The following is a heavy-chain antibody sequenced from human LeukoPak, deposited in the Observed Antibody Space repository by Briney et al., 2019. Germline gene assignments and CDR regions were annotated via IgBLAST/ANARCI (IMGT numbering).Heavy chain of an antibody. D-gene: IGHD3-3*01. V-gene: IGHV4-34*01. CDR2: INHSGST. Sequence: PSETLSLTCAVYGGSFSGYYWSWIRQPPGKGLEWIGEINHSGSTNYNPSLKSRVTISVDTSKNQFSLKLSSVTAADTAVYYCARARRYDFWRGYPTYYYYYMDVWGKGTTVTVSS. CDR1: GGSFSGYY. J-gene: IGHJ6*03. CDR3: ARARRYDFWRGYPTYYYYYMDV.